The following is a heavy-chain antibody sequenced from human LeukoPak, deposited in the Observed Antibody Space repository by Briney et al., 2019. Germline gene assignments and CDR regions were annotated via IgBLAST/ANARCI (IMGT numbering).Heavy chain of an antibody. CDR2: IYHSGST. D-gene: IGHD3-22*01. J-gene: IGHJ4*02. CDR1: GYSISSGYY. Sequence: PSETLSLTCAVSGYSISSGYYWGWIRQPPGKGLEWIGSIYHSGSTYYNPSLKSRVTISVDTSKNQFSLKLSSVTAADTAVYYCARNGHYYDSSGYPFDYRGQGTLVTVSS. CDR3: ARNGHYYDSSGYPFDY. V-gene: IGHV4-38-2*01.